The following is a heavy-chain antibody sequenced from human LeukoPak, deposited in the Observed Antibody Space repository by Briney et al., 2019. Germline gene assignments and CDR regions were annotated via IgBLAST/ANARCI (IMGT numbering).Heavy chain of an antibody. D-gene: IGHD3-22*01. Sequence: ASVKVSCKASGYTFTSYYMHWVRQAPGQGLEWMGIINPSGGSTSYAQKSQGRVTMTRDTSTSTVYMELSSLRSEDTAVYYCARGRDSSGYYLNWFDPWGQGTLVTVSS. J-gene: IGHJ5*02. CDR1: GYTFTSYY. CDR2: INPSGGST. V-gene: IGHV1-46*01. CDR3: ARGRDSSGYYLNWFDP.